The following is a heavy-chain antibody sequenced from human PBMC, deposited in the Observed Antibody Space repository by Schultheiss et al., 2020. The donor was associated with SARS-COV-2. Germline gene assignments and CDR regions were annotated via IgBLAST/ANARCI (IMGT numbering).Heavy chain of an antibody. CDR3: ARNHDYGDYYFDY. Sequence: GGSLRLSCAASGFTISSNYMSWVRQAPGKGLEWVSVIYSGGSTYYADSVKGRFTISRDNSKNTLYLQMNSLRAEDTAVYYCARNHDYGDYYFDYWGQGTLVTVSS. J-gene: IGHJ4*02. D-gene: IGHD4-17*01. CDR2: IYSGGST. V-gene: IGHV3-53*01. CDR1: GFTISSNY.